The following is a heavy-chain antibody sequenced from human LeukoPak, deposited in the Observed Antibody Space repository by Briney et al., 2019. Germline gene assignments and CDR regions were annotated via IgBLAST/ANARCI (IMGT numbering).Heavy chain of an antibody. V-gene: IGHV3-48*04. J-gene: IGHJ4*02. D-gene: IGHD3-16*01. CDR1: GFTFSSYS. CDR2: INSGTTT. CDR3: ARDWGYIAY. Sequence: PGGSLRLSCAASGFTFSSYSMNWVRQAPGKGLEWISYINSGTTTYYADSVRGRFTISRDDAKNSLYLQMNSLRVEDTAVYYCARDWGYIAYWGQGTLVTVSS.